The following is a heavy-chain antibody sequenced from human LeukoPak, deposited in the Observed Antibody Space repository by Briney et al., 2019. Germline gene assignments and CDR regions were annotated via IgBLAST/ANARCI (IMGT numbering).Heavy chain of an antibody. Sequence: GASVKVSCKASGYTFIDYYIHWVRQAPGQGLEWMGWINPNSGGTNYAQKFQGWVTMTRDTSISTAYMELSRLRSDDTAVYYCARDSSSGWYDGRHFDYWGQGTLVTVSS. J-gene: IGHJ4*02. CDR1: GYTFIDYY. CDR3: ARDSSSGWYDGRHFDY. CDR2: INPNSGGT. D-gene: IGHD6-19*01. V-gene: IGHV1-2*04.